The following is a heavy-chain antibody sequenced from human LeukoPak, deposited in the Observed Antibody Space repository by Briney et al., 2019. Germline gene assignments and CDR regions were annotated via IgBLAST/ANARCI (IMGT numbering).Heavy chain of an antibody. CDR3: ARALNPSIAARHAWGYMDV. CDR2: IYYSGST. CDR1: GGSISSYY. V-gene: IGHV4-59*01. J-gene: IGHJ6*03. Sequence: SETLSLTCTVSGGSISSYYWSWIRQPPGKGLEWIGYIYYSGSTNYNPSLKSRVTISVDTSKNQFSLKLSSVTAADTAVYYCARALNPSIAARHAWGYMDVWGKGTTATVSS. D-gene: IGHD6-6*01.